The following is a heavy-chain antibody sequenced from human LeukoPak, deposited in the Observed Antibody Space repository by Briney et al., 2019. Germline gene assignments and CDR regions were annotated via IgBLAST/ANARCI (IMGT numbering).Heavy chain of an antibody. CDR1: GDSISSGGHY. D-gene: IGHD2-2*01. J-gene: IGHJ6*02. V-gene: IGHV4-31*03. CDR3: ARTCSSTSCSLVGMDV. Sequence: PSETLSLTCTVSGDSISSGGHYWSWIRQHPVKGLECIGYVYYSGSTNYNPSLKSRLTISVDTSKNQFSLRLSSVTAADAAVYYCARTCSSTSCSLVGMDVWGRGTTVTVSS. CDR2: VYYSGST.